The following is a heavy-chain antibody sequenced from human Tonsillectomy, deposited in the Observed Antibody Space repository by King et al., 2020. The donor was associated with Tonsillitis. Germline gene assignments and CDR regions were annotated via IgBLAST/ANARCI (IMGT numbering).Heavy chain of an antibody. V-gene: IGHV4-59*01. Sequence: VQLQESGPGLVKPSETLSLTCTVSGGSISTYYWSWIRQTPGKGLEWIGYIYYSESTNYNPSLKSRVTISLDTSKNTCSLKLSSVTAADTAVYYCARVAGTYGGFGQLYFDYWGQGTLVTVSS. CDR2: IYYSEST. CDR1: GGSISTYY. CDR3: ARVAGTYGGFGQLYFDY. D-gene: IGHD2-8*01. J-gene: IGHJ4*02.